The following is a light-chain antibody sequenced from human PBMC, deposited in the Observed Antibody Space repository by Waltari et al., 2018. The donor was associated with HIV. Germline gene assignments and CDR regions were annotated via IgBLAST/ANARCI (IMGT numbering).Light chain of an antibody. CDR1: SSNIGINT. V-gene: IGLV1-44*01. CDR2: SNN. J-gene: IGLJ3*02. CDR3: AAWDDSLNGRV. Sequence: QSVLTQPPSASGTPGQRVSISCSGSSSNIGINTVSWYQQRPGTAPKRLIYSNNQRPSRVPDRFSGSRSGTSASLVIRGLQSEDEADYYCAAWDDSLNGRVFGGGTKLTVL.